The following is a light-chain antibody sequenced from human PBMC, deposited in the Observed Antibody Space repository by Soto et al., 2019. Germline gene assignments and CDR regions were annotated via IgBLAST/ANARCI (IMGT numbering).Light chain of an antibody. V-gene: IGLV1-47*01. Sequence: QPVLTQPPSASGTPGQRVTISCSGSSSNIGRNYVYWYQHLSGAAPKLLIYRDNRRPSGVPDRFSGSKSGTSASLAISGLRSDDEADYYCSSYTSSRTLAFGTGTKVTVL. CDR2: RDN. CDR1: SSNIGRNY. CDR3: SSYTSSRTLA. J-gene: IGLJ1*01.